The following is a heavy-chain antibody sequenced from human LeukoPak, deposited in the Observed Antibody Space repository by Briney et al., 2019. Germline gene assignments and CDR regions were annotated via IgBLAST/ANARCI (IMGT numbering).Heavy chain of an antibody. CDR2: IYSGGST. CDR3: AKDHCSSTSCYNGAFDI. V-gene: IGHV3-66*01. Sequence: PGGSLRLSCAASGFTVSSNYMSWVRQAPGKGLEWVSVIYSGGSTYYADSVKGRFTISRDNSKNTLYLQMNSLRAEDTAVYYCAKDHCSSTSCYNGAFDIWGQGTMVTVSS. CDR1: GFTVSSNY. J-gene: IGHJ3*02. D-gene: IGHD2-2*02.